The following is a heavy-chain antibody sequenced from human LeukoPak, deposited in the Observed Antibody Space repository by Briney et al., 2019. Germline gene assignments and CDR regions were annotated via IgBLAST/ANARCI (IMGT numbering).Heavy chain of an antibody. J-gene: IGHJ3*02. V-gene: IGHV6-1*03. CDR1: GDSVSSTNVG. D-gene: IGHD1-14*01. CDR2: TYYRSQFYN. Sequence: SQTLSLTCAISGDSVSSTNVGWNWIRQSPSSGLEWLGRTYYRSQFYNDYADSVKGCITITPDTSKNQFSLQLSSLTPDDTAVYYCARGTAFDIWGQGTMVTVSS. CDR3: ARGTAFDI.